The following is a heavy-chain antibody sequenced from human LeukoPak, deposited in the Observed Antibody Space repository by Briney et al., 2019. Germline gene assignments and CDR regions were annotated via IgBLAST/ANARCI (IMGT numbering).Heavy chain of an antibody. CDR1: GFTFSSYW. CDR2: IKSDGSST. V-gene: IGHV3-74*01. Sequence: GGSLRLSCAASGFTFSSYWMHWVRQAPGKGLVWVSRIKSDGSSTGYADSVKGRFTISRDNAKNTLYLQMNSLRAEDTAVYYCARESGYYGLGFDPWGQGTLVTVSS. J-gene: IGHJ5*02. D-gene: IGHD3-3*01. CDR3: ARESGYYGLGFDP.